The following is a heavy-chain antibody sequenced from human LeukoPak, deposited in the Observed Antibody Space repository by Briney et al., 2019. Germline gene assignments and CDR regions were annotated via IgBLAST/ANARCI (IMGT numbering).Heavy chain of an antibody. CDR3: ARRNRARGSYPAKYFDY. CDR1: GYTFSSYD. D-gene: IGHD1-26*01. CDR2: MNPKSGNT. V-gene: IGHV1-8*01. J-gene: IGHJ4*02. Sequence: ASVKVSCKASGYTFSSYDINWVRQATGQGLEWMGWMNPKSGNTGYAQQFQGRVTMTRNTSISTAYMELSSLRSEDTAVYYCARRNRARGSYPAKYFDYWGQGTLVTVSS.